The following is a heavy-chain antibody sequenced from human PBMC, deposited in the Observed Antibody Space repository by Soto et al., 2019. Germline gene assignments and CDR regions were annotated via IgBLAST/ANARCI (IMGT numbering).Heavy chain of an antibody. D-gene: IGHD3-10*01. CDR1: GYPFTTYY. CDR3: ATDDYGIFPY. Sequence: HVQLVQSGTEVKKPGASVRVSCMVSGYPFTTYYIHWVRQAPGQGLEWMGWIDPRSGGTVYEQKFQGRVTMPRDTSISTVYMDLSGLTSDDTALYYCATDDYGIFPYWGQGSLVTGSS. CDR2: IDPRSGGT. J-gene: IGHJ4*02. V-gene: IGHV1-2*02.